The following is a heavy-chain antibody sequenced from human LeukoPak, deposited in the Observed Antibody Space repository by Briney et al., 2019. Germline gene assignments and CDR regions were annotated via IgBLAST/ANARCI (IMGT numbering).Heavy chain of an antibody. CDR3: ARVEDSADAFDI. CDR2: IHPSGSP. CDR1: GGSFSGYY. J-gene: IGHJ3*02. V-gene: IGHV4-34*01. D-gene: IGHD6-6*01. Sequence: PSETLSLTCAVYGGSFSGYYLTWIRQPPGKGLEWIGEIHPSGSPNYNSSLKSRVTISVDTSKNQFSLKLSSVTAADTAVYYCARVEDSADAFDIWGQGTIVTVSS.